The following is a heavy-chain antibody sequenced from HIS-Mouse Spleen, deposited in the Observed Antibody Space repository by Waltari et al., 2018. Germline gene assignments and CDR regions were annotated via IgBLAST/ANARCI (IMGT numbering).Heavy chain of an antibody. CDR1: GGSISSSSYD. J-gene: IGHJ4*02. CDR2: IYYSGST. V-gene: IGHV4-39*01. D-gene: IGHD6-19*01. Sequence: QLQLQESGPGLVKPSETLSLTCTVAGGSISSSSYDGGWLLQPAGKGPEWMGSIYYSGSTYYNQSHKSRVTISVDTSKNKFSLKLSSVTAADTAVYYCARRRGWFDYWGQGTLVTVSS. CDR3: ARRRGWFDY.